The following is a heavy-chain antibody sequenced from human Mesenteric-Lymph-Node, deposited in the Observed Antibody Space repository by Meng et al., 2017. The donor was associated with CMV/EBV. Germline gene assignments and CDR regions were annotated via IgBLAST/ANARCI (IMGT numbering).Heavy chain of an antibody. J-gene: IGHJ4*02. CDR2: IYSGGST. Sequence: GGSLRLSCAASGFTVSSNYMSWVRQAPGKGLEWVSVIYSGGSTYYADSVKGRFTISRDNSKNTLYLQMNSLRAEDTAVYYCAGVLRAGASYYFDYWGQGTLVTVSS. V-gene: IGHV3-53*01. D-gene: IGHD2-2*01. CDR3: AGVLRAGASYYFDY. CDR1: GFTVSSNY.